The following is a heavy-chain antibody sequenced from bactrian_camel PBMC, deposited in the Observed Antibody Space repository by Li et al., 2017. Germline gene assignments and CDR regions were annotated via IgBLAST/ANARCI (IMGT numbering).Heavy chain of an antibody. CDR2: IASDGST. J-gene: IGHJ4*01. V-gene: IGHV3S55*01. CDR1: GFTAGGAN. D-gene: IGHD7*01. CDR3: AALSIPSLWC. Sequence: HVQLVESGGGSVQAGGSLRLACTASGFTAGGANMGWFRQAPGNECELVSTIASDGSTYYADSVQGRFTISQENAENTMYQQMNSLKPEDTAVYYCAALSIPSLWCGGQGTQVTVS.